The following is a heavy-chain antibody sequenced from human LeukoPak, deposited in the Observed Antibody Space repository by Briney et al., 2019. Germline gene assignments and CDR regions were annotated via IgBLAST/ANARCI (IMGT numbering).Heavy chain of an antibody. CDR1: GYTFTIYA. V-gene: IGHV7-4-1*02. J-gene: IGHJ3*02. D-gene: IGHD6-13*01. CDR2: INTNTGNP. CDR3: ARDLEGWWIAAAGHAFDI. Sequence: GASVKVSCKASGYTFTIYAMNWVRQAPGQGLEWMGWINTNTGNPTYAQGFTGRFVFSLDTSVSTAYLQISSLKAEDTAVYYCARDLEGWWIAAAGHAFDIWGQGTMVTVSS.